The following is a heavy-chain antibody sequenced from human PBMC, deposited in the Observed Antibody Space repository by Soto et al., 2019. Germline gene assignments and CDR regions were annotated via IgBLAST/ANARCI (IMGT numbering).Heavy chain of an antibody. CDR2: VYWDDDK. D-gene: IGHD6-19*01. Sequence: SGPTLVNPTETLTLTCTFSGFSLTTSGVGVGWIRQPPGKALEWLAVVYWDDDKRYSPSLRSRLTITKDASKNQVVLTMTNMDPVETATYYCAHRQAGYNSGWNEGYFDYWGQGTRVTVSS. CDR1: GFSLTTSGVG. J-gene: IGHJ4*02. V-gene: IGHV2-5*02. CDR3: AHRQAGYNSGWNEGYFDY.